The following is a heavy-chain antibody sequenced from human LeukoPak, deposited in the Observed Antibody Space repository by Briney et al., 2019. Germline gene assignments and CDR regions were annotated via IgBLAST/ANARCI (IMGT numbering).Heavy chain of an antibody. Sequence: GSSLRLSCAVSGFTFSSYAMHWVRQAPGKGLEWVAVISYDGSNKYYADSVKGRFTISRDNSKNTLYLQMNSLRAEDTAVYYCARDRRPYYYYGMDVWGQGTTVTVSS. V-gene: IGHV3-30-3*01. CDR2: ISYDGSNK. CDR1: GFTFSSYA. J-gene: IGHJ6*02. CDR3: ARDRRPYYYYGMDV.